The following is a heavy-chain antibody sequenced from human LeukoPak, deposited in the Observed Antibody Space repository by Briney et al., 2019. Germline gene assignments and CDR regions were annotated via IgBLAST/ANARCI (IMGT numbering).Heavy chain of an antibody. CDR3: ARGGGLARPTRFDY. J-gene: IGHJ4*02. V-gene: IGHV4-34*01. CDR2: INHSGGT. D-gene: IGHD3-3*02. CDR1: GGSFSGYY. Sequence: SETLSLTCAVYGGSFSGYYWSWIRQPPGKGLEWIGEINHSGGTNYNPSLKSRVTISVDTSKNQFSLKLSSVTAADTAVYYCARGGGLARPTRFDYWGQGTLVTVSS.